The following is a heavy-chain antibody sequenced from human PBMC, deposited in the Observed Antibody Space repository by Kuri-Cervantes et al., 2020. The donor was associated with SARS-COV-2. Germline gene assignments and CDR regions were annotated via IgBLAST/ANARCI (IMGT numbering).Heavy chain of an antibody. J-gene: IGHJ3*02. CDR1: GYSFTSYW. CDR3: ARHQDAGSTLDSFDI. Sequence: KVSCKGSGYSFTSYWIGWVRQMPGKGLEWMGIIYPGDSDTRYSPSFQGQVTISADKSISTAYLQWSSLKASDTAMYYCARHQDAGSTLDSFDIWGQGTMVTVSS. V-gene: IGHV5-51*01. CDR2: IYPGDSDT. D-gene: IGHD2-2*01.